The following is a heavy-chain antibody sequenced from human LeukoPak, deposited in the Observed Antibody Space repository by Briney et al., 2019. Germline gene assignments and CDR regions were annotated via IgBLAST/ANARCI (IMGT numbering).Heavy chain of an antibody. CDR1: GGSISSSSYY. V-gene: IGHV4-39*06. CDR2: IYYSGST. Sequence: PSETLSLTCTVSGGSISSSSYYWGWIRQPPGKGLEGIGSIYYSGSTYYNPSLKSRVPTSVDTSKNQSPLKTSSVTAADTAVYFCAATYGNWGQGTLVTVSS. J-gene: IGHJ4*02. D-gene: IGHD1-26*01. CDR3: AATYGN.